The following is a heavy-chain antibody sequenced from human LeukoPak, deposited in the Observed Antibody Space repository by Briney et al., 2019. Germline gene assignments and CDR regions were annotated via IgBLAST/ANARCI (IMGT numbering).Heavy chain of an antibody. J-gene: IGHJ6*02. CDR3: ARAGLVPAYGMDV. D-gene: IGHD2-2*01. CDR1: GFTFSSYS. V-gene: IGHV3-21*01. Sequence: PGGSLRLSCAASGFTFSSYSMNWVRQAPGKGLEWVSSISSSSSYISYADSVKGRFTISRDNAKNSLYLQMNSLRAGDTAVYYCARAGLVPAYGMDVWGQGTTVTVSS. CDR2: ISSSSSYI.